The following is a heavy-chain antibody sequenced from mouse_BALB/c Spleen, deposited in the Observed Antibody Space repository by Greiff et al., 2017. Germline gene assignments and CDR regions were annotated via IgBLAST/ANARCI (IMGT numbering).Heavy chain of an antibody. CDR2: IYPGDGDT. CDR1: GYAFSSSW. Sequence: VQLQESGPELVKPGASVKISCKASGYAFSSSWMNWVKQRPGQGLEWIGRIYPGDGDTNYNGKFKGKATLTADKSSSTAYMQLSSLTSVDSAVYFCARYGGYYVGFDYWGQGTTLTVSS. D-gene: IGHD2-3*01. CDR3: ARYGGYYVGFDY. V-gene: IGHV1-82*01. J-gene: IGHJ2*01.